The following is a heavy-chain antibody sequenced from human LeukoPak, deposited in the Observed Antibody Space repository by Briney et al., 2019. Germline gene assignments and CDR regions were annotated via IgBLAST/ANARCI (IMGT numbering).Heavy chain of an antibody. CDR1: GFTFSRYW. V-gene: IGHV3-74*01. CDR3: VRDLGYYYDSSSYYYVPGDFDY. Sequence: QPGGSLRLSCAASGFTFSRYWMHWVRHAPGKGLVWVSRINGDGSSTTYADSVKGRFTISRDNAKNTMYLQMKSLRVEDTAVYYCVRDLGYYYDSSSYYYVPGDFDYWGQGTLVTVSS. D-gene: IGHD3-22*01. J-gene: IGHJ4*02. CDR2: INGDGSST.